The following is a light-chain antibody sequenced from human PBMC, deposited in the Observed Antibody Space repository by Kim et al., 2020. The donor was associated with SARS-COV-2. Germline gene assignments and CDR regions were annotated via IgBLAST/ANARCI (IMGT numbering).Light chain of an antibody. J-gene: IGLJ3*02. CDR3: QSYDSTLSVWV. CDR2: GNN. Sequence: QSVLTQPPSVSGAPGQRVTISCTGSGSNIGAGYDVHWYRQLPGTAPKLLISGNNNRPAGVPDRFYGSKSGTSASLAITGLQAEDEADYYCQSYDSTLSVWVFGGGTQLTVL. V-gene: IGLV1-40*01. CDR1: GSNIGAGYD.